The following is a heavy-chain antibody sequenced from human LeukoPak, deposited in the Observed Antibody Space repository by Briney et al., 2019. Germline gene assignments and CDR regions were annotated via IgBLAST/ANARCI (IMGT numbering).Heavy chain of an antibody. D-gene: IGHD6-19*01. J-gene: IGHJ4*02. V-gene: IGHV4-34*01. CDR1: GGSFSGYY. CDR2: INHSGST. Sequence: SETLSLTCAVYGGSFSGYYWTWIRQPPGKGLEWIGEINHSGSTNYNPSLKSRVTISVDTSKNQFSLKLSSVTAADTAVYYCARGKGSGWTFDYWGEGTLVTVSS. CDR3: ARGKGSGWTFDY.